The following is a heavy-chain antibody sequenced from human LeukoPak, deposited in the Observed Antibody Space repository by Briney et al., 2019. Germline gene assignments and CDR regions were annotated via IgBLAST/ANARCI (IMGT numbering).Heavy chain of an antibody. Sequence: EAGGSLRLSCAASEFTFSTYSMNWVRQAPGKGLEWVSSISSGSTYIYYADSVKGRFTISRDNAKNSLYLQMNSLRAEDTAVYYCVRVVDYWGQGTLVTVSS. V-gene: IGHV3-21*01. CDR1: EFTFSTYS. CDR3: VRVVDY. J-gene: IGHJ4*02. CDR2: ISSGSTYI.